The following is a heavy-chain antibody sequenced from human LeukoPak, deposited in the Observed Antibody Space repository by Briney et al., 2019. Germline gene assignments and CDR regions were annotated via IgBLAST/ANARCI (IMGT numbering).Heavy chain of an antibody. D-gene: IGHD3-9*01. CDR1: GVSISRYY. CDR3: ARGEILTGYLNVDYYYYMDV. J-gene: IGHJ6*03. Sequence: SETLSLTCAVSGVSISRYYWSWVRQPPGKGLEWIGYIYYTGSSKYNPSLKSRVTMSVDTSKNQFSLRLTSVTAADTAVYYCARGEILTGYLNVDYYYYMDVWGKGTTVTISS. CDR2: IYYTGSS. V-gene: IGHV4-59*01.